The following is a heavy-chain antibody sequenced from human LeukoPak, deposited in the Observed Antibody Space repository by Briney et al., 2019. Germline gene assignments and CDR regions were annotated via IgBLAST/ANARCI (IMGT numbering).Heavy chain of an antibody. CDR2: ISNSSSYI. J-gene: IGHJ4*02. Sequence: GGSLRLSCAASGFTFSSYSMNWVRQAPGKGLEWVSFISNSSSYIYYANSVKGRFTISRDNAKNSLYLQMNSLRAEDTAVYYCARGYYDSSGSHFDYWGQGTLVTVSS. D-gene: IGHD3-22*01. V-gene: IGHV3-21*01. CDR1: GFTFSSYS. CDR3: ARGYYDSSGSHFDY.